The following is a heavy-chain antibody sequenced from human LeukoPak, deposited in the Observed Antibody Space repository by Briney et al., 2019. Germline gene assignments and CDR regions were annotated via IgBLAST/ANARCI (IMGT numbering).Heavy chain of an antibody. Sequence: SQTLSLTCAISGDSVSSNSAAWNWIRQSLSRGLEWLGRTYYRSKWYNDYAVSVKSRITVNPDTSRNQFSLHLDSVTPEDTAVYYCARSAGGTVDYWGQGTLVTVSS. V-gene: IGHV6-1*01. J-gene: IGHJ4*02. CDR3: ARSAGGTVDY. CDR1: GDSVSSNSAA. CDR2: TYYRSKWYN. D-gene: IGHD6-13*01.